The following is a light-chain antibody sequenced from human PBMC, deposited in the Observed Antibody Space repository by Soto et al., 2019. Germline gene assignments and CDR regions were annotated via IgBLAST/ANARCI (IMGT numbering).Light chain of an antibody. V-gene: IGKV3-11*01. CDR3: QQRHMWPIT. Sequence: VMTQSPATLSVSPGERATLSCWASETVATNLAWYQQKPGQAPRLLISGASTRAAGIPPRFSGSGSGTDFTLTISSLEPEDSAVYYCQQRHMWPITFGQGTRLEI. CDR2: GAS. J-gene: IGKJ5*01. CDR1: ETVATN.